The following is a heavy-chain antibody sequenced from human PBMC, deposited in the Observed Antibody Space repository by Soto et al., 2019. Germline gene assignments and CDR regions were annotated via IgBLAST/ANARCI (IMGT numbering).Heavy chain of an antibody. CDR2: IYWDDDK. D-gene: IGHD3-10*01. CDR3: VHSRRDYSGSETYYTFPPYYFDY. Sequence: VSGPTLVNPTQTLTLTCTFSGFSLTTGGVGVGWIRQPPGKALEWLALIYWDDDKRYSPSLKSRLTVTKDTSKNQVLLTMTNMDPVDTATYYCVHSRRDYSGSETYYTFPPYYFDYWGQGTLVTVSS. V-gene: IGHV2-5*02. CDR1: GFSLTTGGVG. J-gene: IGHJ4*02.